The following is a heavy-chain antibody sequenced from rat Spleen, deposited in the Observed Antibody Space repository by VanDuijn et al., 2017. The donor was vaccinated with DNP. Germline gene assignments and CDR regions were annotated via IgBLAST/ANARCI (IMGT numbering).Heavy chain of an antibody. CDR2: IIYEGGST. CDR3: ARTYSNYGNWFPY. J-gene: IGHJ3*01. Sequence: EVQLVESGGGSVQPGGSLRLSCAASGFTFSDYYMAWVRQAPRKGLEWVASIIYEGGSTYYGDSVKGRFTLSRDNARNTLYLQMDSLRSEDTATYYCARTYSNYGNWFPYWGQGTLVTVSS. D-gene: IGHD1-2*01. CDR1: GFTFSDYY. V-gene: IGHV5-22*01.